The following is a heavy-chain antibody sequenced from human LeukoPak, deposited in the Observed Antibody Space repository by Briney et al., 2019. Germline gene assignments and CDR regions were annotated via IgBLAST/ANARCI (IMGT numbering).Heavy chain of an antibody. Sequence: GSLRLSCAASGFKFSRYNMNWVRQAPGKGLEWVSGISGRDSTTYYADSVKGRFTISRDNARNSLYLQMNSLRAEDTAVYYCARDRRRNYYGGSAFDIWGQGTMVTVSS. CDR3: ARDRRRNYYGGSAFDI. CDR1: GFKFSRYN. V-gene: IGHV3-48*04. D-gene: IGHD3-10*01. CDR2: ISGRDSTT. J-gene: IGHJ3*02.